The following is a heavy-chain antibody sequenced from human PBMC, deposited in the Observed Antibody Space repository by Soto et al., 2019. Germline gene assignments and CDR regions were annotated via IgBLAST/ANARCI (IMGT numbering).Heavy chain of an antibody. J-gene: IGHJ6*02. V-gene: IGHV4-31*03. CDR2: IYYSGST. D-gene: IGHD3-3*01. Sequence: SEILSLTCTVSGGSISSGGYYWSWIRQHPGKGLEWIGYIYYSGSTYYNPSLKSRVTISVDTSKNQFSLKLSSVTAADTAVYYCARDKQRAFYEKTVRYYYYGMDVWGQGTTVTVSS. CDR1: GGSISSGGYY. CDR3: ARDKQRAFYEKTVRYYYYGMDV.